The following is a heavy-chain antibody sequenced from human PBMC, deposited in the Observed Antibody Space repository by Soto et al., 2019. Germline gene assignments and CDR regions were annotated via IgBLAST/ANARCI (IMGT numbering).Heavy chain of an antibody. D-gene: IGHD6-13*01. V-gene: IGHV2-5*02. CDR2: IYWDDDK. CDR3: AHSRVAAAGTGERGRFDP. Sequence: GLDLEWLALIYWDDDKRYSPSLKSRLTITKDTSKNQVVLTMTNMDPVDTATYYCAHSRVAAAGTGERGRFDPWGQGTLVTVSS. J-gene: IGHJ5*02.